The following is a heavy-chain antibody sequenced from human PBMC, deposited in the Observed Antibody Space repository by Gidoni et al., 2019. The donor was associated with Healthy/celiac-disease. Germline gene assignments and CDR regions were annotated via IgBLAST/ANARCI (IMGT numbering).Heavy chain of an antibody. CDR2: INHSGST. D-gene: IGHD2-2*02. CDR3: ARVHPPGVVVPAARPKGFDY. J-gene: IGHJ4*02. V-gene: IGHV4-34*01. Sequence: QVQLQQWGAGLLKPSETLSLTCAVYGGSFSGYYWRWIRQPPGKGLEWIGEINHSGSTNYNPSLKSRVTISVDTSKNQFSLKLSSVTAANTAVYYCARVHPPGVVVPAARPKGFDYWGQGTLVTVSS. CDR1: GGSFSGYY.